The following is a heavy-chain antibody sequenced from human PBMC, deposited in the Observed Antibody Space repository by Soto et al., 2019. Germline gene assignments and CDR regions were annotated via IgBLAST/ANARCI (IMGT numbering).Heavy chain of an antibody. CDR1: GFTFSSYA. V-gene: IGHV3-30-3*01. CDR3: ARCPYQFGELSHHFDY. J-gene: IGHJ4*02. Sequence: QVQLVESGGGVVQPGRSLRLSCAASGFTFSSYAMHWVRQAPGKGLEWVAVISYDGSNKYYADSVKGRFTISRDNSKNTLYLQMNSLRAEDTAVYYCARCPYQFGELSHHFDYWGQGTLVTVSS. CDR2: ISYDGSNK. D-gene: IGHD3-10*01.